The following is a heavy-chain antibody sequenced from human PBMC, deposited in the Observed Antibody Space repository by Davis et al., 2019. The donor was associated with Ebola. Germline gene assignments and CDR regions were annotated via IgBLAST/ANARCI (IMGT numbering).Heavy chain of an antibody. V-gene: IGHV3-66*01. CDR1: EFTVSSNY. D-gene: IGHD4-11*01. Sequence: GESLKISCAASEFTVSSNYMSWVRQAPGKGLEWVSVIYSGGSTYYADSVKGRFTISRDNSKNTLYLQMNSLRAEDTAVYYCARGRTTVTWGQGTLVTVSS. CDR3: ARGRTTVT. CDR2: IYSGGST. J-gene: IGHJ4*02.